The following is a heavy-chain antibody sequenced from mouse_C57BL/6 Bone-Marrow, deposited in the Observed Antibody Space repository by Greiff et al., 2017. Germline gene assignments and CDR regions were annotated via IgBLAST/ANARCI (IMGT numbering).Heavy chain of an antibody. CDR1: GYTFTSYG. CDR2: IYPRSGNT. CDR3: ARAPYYYGSSFYYAMDY. V-gene: IGHV1-81*01. D-gene: IGHD1-1*01. Sequence: QVHVKQSGAELARPGASVKLSCKASGYTFTSYGISWVKQRTGQGLEWIGEIYPRSGNTYYNEKFKGKATLTADKSSSTAYMELRSLTSEDSAVXFCARAPYYYGSSFYYAMDYWGQGTSVTVSS. J-gene: IGHJ4*01.